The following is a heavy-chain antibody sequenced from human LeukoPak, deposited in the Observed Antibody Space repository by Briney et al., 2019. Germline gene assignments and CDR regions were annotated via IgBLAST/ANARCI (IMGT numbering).Heavy chain of an antibody. CDR1: EYTFDIYW. CDR3: ARRGEGGTYQSLDY. V-gene: IGHV5-51*01. CDR2: IYPADSDT. Sequence: GESLKISCKGSEYTFDIYWIGWVRQIPGKGLEWMAIIYPADSDTRYSPSFQGQVTISVDKSINTAYLQWSSLKASDTAMYYCARRGEGGTYQSLDYWGQGTLVTVSS. D-gene: IGHD1-26*01. J-gene: IGHJ4*02.